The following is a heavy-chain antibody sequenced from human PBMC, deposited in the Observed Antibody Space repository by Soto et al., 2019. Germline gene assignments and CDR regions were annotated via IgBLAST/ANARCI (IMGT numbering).Heavy chain of an antibody. V-gene: IGHV1-8*01. D-gene: IGHD3-16*01. CDR2: MNAKSGDT. Sequence: QAHLEQSGAEVKRPGASVKVSCKASGYTFSDFDINCLRQASGQGPEWMGWMNAKSGDTFFAQRFQGKFTMTWDPPLSTAYMEVGSLTSDDTAMYYCARGNPFNYAGFDVWGQGTTVAVSS. CDR3: ARGNPFNYAGFDV. J-gene: IGHJ6*02. CDR1: GYTFSDFD.